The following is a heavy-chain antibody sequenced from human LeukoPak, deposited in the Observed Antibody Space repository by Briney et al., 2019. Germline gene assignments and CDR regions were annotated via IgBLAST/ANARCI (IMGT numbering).Heavy chain of an antibody. CDR1: GGSISSYY. J-gene: IGHJ4*02. CDR2: IYTSGST. Sequence: PSETLSLICTVSGGSISSYYWSWLRQPAGKGLEWIGRIYTSGSTHYNPSLKSRVTMSADTSNSQFSRKLSSVTAADTAVYYCARGGGSYYFGSWGQGTLVTVSS. D-gene: IGHD1-26*01. V-gene: IGHV4-4*07. CDR3: ARGGGSYYFGS.